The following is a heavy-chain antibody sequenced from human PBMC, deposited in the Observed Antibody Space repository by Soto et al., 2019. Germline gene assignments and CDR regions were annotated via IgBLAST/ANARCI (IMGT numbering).Heavy chain of an antibody. V-gene: IGHV1-69*01. J-gene: IGHJ6*02. CDR3: TRAGSPGYYGMDV. CDR2: IIPIFGTA. Sequence: QVQLVQSGAEVKKPGSSVEVSCKASGGTFSSYAISWVRQAPGQGLEWMGGIIPIFGTANYAQKFQGRVTITADESTSPAYMELSSLRSEDTAVYYCTRAGSPGYYGMDVWGQGTTVTVSS. CDR1: GGTFSSYA.